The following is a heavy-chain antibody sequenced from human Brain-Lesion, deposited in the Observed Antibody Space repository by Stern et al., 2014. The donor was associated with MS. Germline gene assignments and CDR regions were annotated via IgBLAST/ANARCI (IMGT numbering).Heavy chain of an antibody. V-gene: IGHV4-61*02. CDR3: ARGRVVPGFQYYATDV. CDR1: GGSISSGGYY. D-gene: IGHD2-2*01. J-gene: IGHJ6*02. Sequence: QVQLVQSGPGLVKPSQTLSLSCTVSGGSISSGGYYWSWIRQPAGKGLEWIGRIFNSGRTHYNPSLQSRVTISIDTSKNQFSLRLNPMTAADTAVYYCARGRVVPGFQYYATDVWGQGTTVIVSS. CDR2: IFNSGRT.